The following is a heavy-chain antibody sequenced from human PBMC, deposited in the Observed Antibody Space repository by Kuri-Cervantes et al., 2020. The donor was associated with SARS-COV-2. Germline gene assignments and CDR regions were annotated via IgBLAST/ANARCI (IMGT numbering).Heavy chain of an antibody. CDR3: ASKGLLEDAFDI. D-gene: IGHD2-15*01. V-gene: IGHV4-34*01. CDR2: INHSGST. CDR1: GGSFSGYY. Sequence: SQTLSLTCAVYGGSFSGYYWSWIRQPPGKGLEWIGEINHSGSTNYNPSLKSRVTISVDTSKNQFSLKLSSVTAADTAVYYCASKGLLEDAFDIWGQGTMVTVSS. J-gene: IGHJ3*02.